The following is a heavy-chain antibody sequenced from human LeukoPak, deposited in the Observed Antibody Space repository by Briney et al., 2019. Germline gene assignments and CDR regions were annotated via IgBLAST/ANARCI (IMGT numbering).Heavy chain of an antibody. D-gene: IGHD3-10*01. CDR3: ARGSDYYTPSGAHYYYMDV. V-gene: IGHV3-7*03. Sequence: GGSLRLSCAASGFTFRTYWMSWVRQAPGKGLEWVANIKQDGNEKYYVDSVKGRFTISRDNAKNSLDLQMNSLRAEDTAVYYCARGSDYYTPSGAHYYYMDVWGKGTTVTVSS. CDR2: IKQDGNEK. J-gene: IGHJ6*03. CDR1: GFTFRTYW.